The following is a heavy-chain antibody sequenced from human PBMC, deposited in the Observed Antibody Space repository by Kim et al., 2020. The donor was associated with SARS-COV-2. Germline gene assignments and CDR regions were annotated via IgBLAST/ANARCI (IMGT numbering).Heavy chain of an antibody. V-gene: IGHV3-15*05. CDR2: IKSKTDGGTT. D-gene: IGHD3-9*01. Sequence: GGSLRLSCAASGFTFSNAWMSWVRQAPGKGLEWVGRIKSKTDGGTTDYAAPVKGRFTISRDDSKNTLYLQMNSLKTEDTAVYYCTTDKVGSYDILTGYYFDPYVDYCGQGTLVTVSS. J-gene: IGHJ4*02. CDR3: TTDKVGSYDILTGYYFDPYVDY. CDR1: GFTFSNAW.